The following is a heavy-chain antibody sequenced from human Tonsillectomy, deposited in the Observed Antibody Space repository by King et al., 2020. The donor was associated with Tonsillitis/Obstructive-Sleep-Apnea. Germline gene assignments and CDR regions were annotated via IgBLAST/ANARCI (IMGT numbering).Heavy chain of an antibody. J-gene: IGHJ6*03. D-gene: IGHD3-16*01. CDR2: INWNSVIR. CDR1: GFTFDDYA. Sequence: VQLVESGGGLVQPGRSLRLSCAASGFTFDDYAMHWVRLVPGKGLEWVSGINWNSVIREYADSVTGRFTISRDNAKNSLHLQMDSLRTEDTALYYCAKGGKYQLSLGDHYYMDVWGKGTTVTVSS. V-gene: IGHV3-9*01. CDR3: AKGGKYQLSLGDHYYMDV.